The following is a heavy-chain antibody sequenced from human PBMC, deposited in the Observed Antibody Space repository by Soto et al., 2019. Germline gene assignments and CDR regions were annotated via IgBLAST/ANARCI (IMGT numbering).Heavy chain of an antibody. V-gene: IGHV3-11*01. CDR2: ISGGGSTT. Sequence: QVQLVESGGGLVKPGGSLRLSCAASGFTFSDNYMSWIRQAPGKGLEWVSYISGGGSTTHYADSVKGRFTISRGNAKNSLYLQMNNLRVEDTAVYYCARGAKPYSSGRDVLDIWGQGTMVTVSS. CDR1: GFTFSDNY. D-gene: IGHD6-19*01. CDR3: ARGAKPYSSGRDVLDI. J-gene: IGHJ3*02.